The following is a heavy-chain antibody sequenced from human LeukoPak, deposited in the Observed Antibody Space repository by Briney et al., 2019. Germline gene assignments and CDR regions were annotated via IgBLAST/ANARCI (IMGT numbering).Heavy chain of an antibody. CDR2: IHSDGSST. D-gene: IGHD3-22*01. CDR1: GFTFSSYW. Sequence: GGSLRLSCAASGFTFSSYWMHWVRQAPGKGLVWVPRIHSDGSSTSYADSVRGRFTISRDDAKSTLYLQMNSLRAEDTAVYYCARSGWPYYFDYWGQGTLVTVSS. J-gene: IGHJ4*02. CDR3: ARSGWPYYFDY. V-gene: IGHV3-74*01.